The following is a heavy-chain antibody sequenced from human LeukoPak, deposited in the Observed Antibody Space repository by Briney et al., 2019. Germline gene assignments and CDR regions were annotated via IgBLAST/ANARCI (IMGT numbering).Heavy chain of an antibody. J-gene: IGHJ5*02. CDR3: ARDLRGSSSWYGWFDA. CDR1: VGTFSSYA. D-gene: IGHD6-13*01. CDR2: IIPILGIA. Sequence: SVKVSCKASVGTFSSYAISWVRQAPGQGLEWMGRIIPILGIANYAQKFQGRVTITADKSTSTAYMELSSLRSEDTAVYYCARDLRGSSSWYGWFDAWGQGTLVTVPS. V-gene: IGHV1-69*04.